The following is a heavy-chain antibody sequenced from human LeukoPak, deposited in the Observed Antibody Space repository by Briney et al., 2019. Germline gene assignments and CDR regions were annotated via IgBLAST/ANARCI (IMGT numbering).Heavy chain of an antibody. D-gene: IGHD1-7*01. CDR3: ARDELGVGAFDI. J-gene: IGHJ3*02. Sequence: PGGSLRLSCAASGFTFSSYAMHWVRQAPGKGLEWVAVISYDGSNKYYADSVKGRFTISRDNSKNSLYLQMNSLRAEDTAVYYCARDELGVGAFDIWGQGTMVTVSS. CDR2: ISYDGSNK. CDR1: GFTFSSYA. V-gene: IGHV3-30-3*01.